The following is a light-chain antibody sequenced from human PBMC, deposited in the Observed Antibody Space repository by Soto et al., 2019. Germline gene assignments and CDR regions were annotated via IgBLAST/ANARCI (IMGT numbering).Light chain of an antibody. CDR1: SSDVGSYNY. Sequence: QSVLTQPASVSGSPGQSITISCTGTSSDVGSYNYVSWYQQHPGKAPTLMIYDVSNRPSGVSYRFSGSKSGNTASLTISGLQAEDEADYYCSSYTSSSTHVVFGGGTKVTVL. J-gene: IGLJ2*01. V-gene: IGLV2-14*01. CDR3: SSYTSSSTHVV. CDR2: DVS.